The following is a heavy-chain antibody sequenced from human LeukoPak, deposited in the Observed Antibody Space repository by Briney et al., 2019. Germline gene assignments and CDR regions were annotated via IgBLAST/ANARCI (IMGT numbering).Heavy chain of an antibody. Sequence: PGGSQRLSCAASGFTFSSYAMSWVRQAPGKGLEWVSAISGSGGSTYYADSVKGRFTISRDNSKNTLYLQMNSLRAEDTAVYYCASDRASYYYGSGSYYSPYWGQGTLVTVSS. CDR3: ASDRASYYYGSGSYYSPY. V-gene: IGHV3-23*01. CDR1: GFTFSSYA. J-gene: IGHJ4*02. D-gene: IGHD3-10*01. CDR2: ISGSGGST.